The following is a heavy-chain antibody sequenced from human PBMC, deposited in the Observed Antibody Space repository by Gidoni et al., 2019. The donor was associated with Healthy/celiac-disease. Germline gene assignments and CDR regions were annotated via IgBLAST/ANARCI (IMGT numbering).Heavy chain of an antibody. CDR1: GFTFSSYG. D-gene: IGHD3-22*01. J-gene: IGHJ4*02. CDR2: ISYDGSNK. CDR3: AKGSITMIVVVTAPFDY. V-gene: IGHV3-30*18. Sequence: QVPLLESGGGVVQPWRSRSLSCAASGFTFSSYGMHWVRQAPGKGLEWVAVISYDGSNKYYADSVKGRFTISRDNSKNTLYLQMNSLRAEDTAVYYCAKGSITMIVVVTAPFDYWGQGTLVTVSS.